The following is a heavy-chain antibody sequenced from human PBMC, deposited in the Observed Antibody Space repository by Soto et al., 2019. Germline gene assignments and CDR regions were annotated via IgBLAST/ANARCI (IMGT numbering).Heavy chain of an antibody. Sequence: QLQLQESGPGLVKPSETLSLTCTVSGGSISSSSYYWGWIRQPPGKGLEWIGSIYYSGSTYYNPSLKSRVTISVDTSKNQFSLKLSSVTAADTAVYYCARHLYFHYDFWSGPPTYYFDYWGQGTLVTVSS. J-gene: IGHJ4*02. CDR3: ARHLYFHYDFWSGPPTYYFDY. CDR2: IYYSGST. D-gene: IGHD3-3*01. V-gene: IGHV4-39*01. CDR1: GGSISSSSYY.